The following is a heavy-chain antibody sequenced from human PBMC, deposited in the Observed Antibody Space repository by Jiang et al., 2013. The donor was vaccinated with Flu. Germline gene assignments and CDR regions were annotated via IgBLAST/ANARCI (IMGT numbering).Heavy chain of an antibody. V-gene: IGHV4-31*03. J-gene: IGHJ4*02. Sequence: VKPSQTCPSPALSLVAPSPVVVTYWSWDPPXPRKGLEWIGHIYYSGRTYYNPSLKSRVTISVDTSKNQFFLKVSSVTAADTAVYYCASRMTTETTVDYWGQGTLVTV. CDR1: VAPSPVVVTY. CDR3: ASRMTTETTVDY. CDR2: IYYSGRT. D-gene: IGHD4-17*01.